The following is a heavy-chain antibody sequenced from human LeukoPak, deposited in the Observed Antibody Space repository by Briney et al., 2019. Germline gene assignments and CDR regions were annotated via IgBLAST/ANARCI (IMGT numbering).Heavy chain of an antibody. Sequence: GASVKVSCKASGGTFSSYAISWVRQAPGQGLEWMGGIIPIFGTANYAQKFQGRVTITADKSTSTAYMELSSLRSEDTAVYYCTREFSGDYDILTDYYEGNASDYWGQGTLVTVSS. CDR1: GGTFSSYA. J-gene: IGHJ4*02. V-gene: IGHV1-69*06. CDR2: IIPIFGTA. D-gene: IGHD3-9*01. CDR3: TREFSGDYDILTDYYEGNASDY.